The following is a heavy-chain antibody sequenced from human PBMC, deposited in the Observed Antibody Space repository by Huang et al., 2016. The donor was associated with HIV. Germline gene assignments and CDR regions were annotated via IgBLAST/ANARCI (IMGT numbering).Heavy chain of an antibody. Sequence: QVQLQESGRGLVKPSETLSLTCTVSGGSISSSFSYWGWICQSPGKGLGGIGSMYYSGSTYYNPSLKRRVTISADTSNSQFSLKLTSVTAADSAVYYCVRHRPNYDFWSGYCPYFDDWGQGTLVTVSS. J-gene: IGHJ4*02. CDR2: MYYSGST. V-gene: IGHV4-39*01. D-gene: IGHD3-3*01. CDR3: VRHRPNYDFWSGYCPYFDD. CDR1: GGSISSSFSY.